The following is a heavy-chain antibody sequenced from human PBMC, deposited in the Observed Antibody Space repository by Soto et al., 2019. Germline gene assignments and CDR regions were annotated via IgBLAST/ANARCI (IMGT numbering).Heavy chain of an antibody. CDR1: GFAFRSYG. D-gene: IGHD5-18*01. J-gene: IGHJ4*02. CDR3: AHRPRGYSYHFDY. CDR2: IKSDGVNK. V-gene: IGHV3-30*03. Sequence: GGSLRLSCAASGFAFRSYGMHWVRQAPGKGLEWVAVIKSDGVNKNYIDSVKSRLTITKDTSKNQVVLTMTNMDPVDTATYYCAHRPRGYSYHFDYWGQGTLVTVSS.